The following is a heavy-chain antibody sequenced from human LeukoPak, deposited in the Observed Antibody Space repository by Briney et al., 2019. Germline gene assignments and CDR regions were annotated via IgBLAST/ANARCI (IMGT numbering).Heavy chain of an antibody. V-gene: IGHV1-2*02. CDR1: GYTFTGYY. CDR3: ARGPNLHYYDSSGYSWDYYYYYMDV. D-gene: IGHD3-22*01. CDR2: INPNSGGT. Sequence: GASVKVSCKASGYTFTGYYMHWVRQAPGQGLEWMGWINPNSGGTNYAQKFQGRVTMTRDTSISTAYMELSRLRSDDTAVYYCARGPNLHYYDSSGYSWDYYYYYMDVWGKGTTVTISS. J-gene: IGHJ6*03.